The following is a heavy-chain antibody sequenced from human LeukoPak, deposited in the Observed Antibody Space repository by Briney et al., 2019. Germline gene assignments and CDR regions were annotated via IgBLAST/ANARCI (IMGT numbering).Heavy chain of an antibody. Sequence: GRSLRLSCAASGFTFSSYAMHWVRQAPGKGLEWVAVISYDGSNKYYADSVKGRFTISRDNSKNTLYLQMNSLRAEDTAVYYCANSPSWGQGTLVTVSS. D-gene: IGHD2-15*01. V-gene: IGHV3-30-3*01. CDR1: GFTFSSYA. CDR2: ISYDGSNK. J-gene: IGHJ4*02. CDR3: ANSPS.